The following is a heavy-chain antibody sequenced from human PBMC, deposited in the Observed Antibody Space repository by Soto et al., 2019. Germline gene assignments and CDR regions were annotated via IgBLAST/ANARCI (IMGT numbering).Heavy chain of an antibody. CDR1: GGSISSSSYY. CDR2: IYYSWST. V-gene: IGHV4-39*01. J-gene: IGHJ4*01. Sequence: PSATLSLTCTVSGGSISSSSYYLGWIRQPPWEWLEWIVSIYYSWSTYYNPSLKSLVTISLDTSNNQFSLTLSYVTAAHTAVYYCASTSYNPGQLACWGHGTLDPVSS. CDR3: ASTSYNPGQLAC. D-gene: IGHD1-20*01.